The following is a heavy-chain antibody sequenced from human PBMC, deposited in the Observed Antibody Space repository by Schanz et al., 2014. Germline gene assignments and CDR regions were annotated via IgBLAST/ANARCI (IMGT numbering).Heavy chain of an antibody. J-gene: IGHJ5*02. CDR1: GGTFSSDT. Sequence: QVHLVQSGAEVKKPGSSVKVSCKASGGTFSSDTFSWVRQAPGQGLEWMGRIVPIAGITNYAQRFQGRVTNTAGKSSDTAYMEPSSLRSEDTAVYYCAREVGLYDRGWFDPWGQGTLVTVSS. CDR2: IVPIAGIT. V-gene: IGHV1-69*08. CDR3: AREVGLYDRGWFDP. D-gene: IGHD3-22*01.